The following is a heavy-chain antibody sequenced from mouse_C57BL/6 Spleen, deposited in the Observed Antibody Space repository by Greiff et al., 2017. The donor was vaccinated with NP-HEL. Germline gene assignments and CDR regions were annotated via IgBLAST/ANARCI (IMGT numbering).Heavy chain of an antibody. V-gene: IGHV6-3*01. J-gene: IGHJ3*01. CDR2: IRLKSDNYAT. D-gene: IGHD1-1*01. CDR3: TAGYYGSKRTWFAY. CDR1: GFTFSNYW. Sequence: ESGGGLVQPGGSMKLSCVASGFTFSNYWMNWVRQSPEKGLEWVAQIRLKSDNYATHYAESLKGRFTISRDDSKSSVYLQMNNLRAEDTGIYYCTAGYYGSKRTWFAYWGQGTLVTVSA.